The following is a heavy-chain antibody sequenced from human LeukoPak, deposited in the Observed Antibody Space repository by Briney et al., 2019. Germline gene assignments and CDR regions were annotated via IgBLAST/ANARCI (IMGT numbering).Heavy chain of an antibody. CDR1: GFTFSSYG. CDR3: ASRASGRRYYYYMDV. J-gene: IGHJ6*03. CDR2: ISGSGGST. D-gene: IGHD1-26*01. V-gene: IGHV3-23*01. Sequence: PGGTLRLSCAASGFTFSSYGMSWVRQAPGKGLEWVSAISGSGGSTYYADSVKGRFTISRDNSKNTLYLQMNSLRAEDTAVYYCASRASGRRYYYYMDVWGKGTTVTVSS.